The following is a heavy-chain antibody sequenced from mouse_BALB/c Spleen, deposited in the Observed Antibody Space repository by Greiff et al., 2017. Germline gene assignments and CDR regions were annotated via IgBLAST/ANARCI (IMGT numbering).Heavy chain of an antibody. J-gene: IGHJ4*01. CDR3: SRGYHRSYAMDY. Sequence: VQLQPSGAELVKPGASVKMSCKASGYTFTSYWINWVKQRPGQGLEWIGDIYPGRGITNYNEKFKSKATLTLDTSSSTAYMQLSSLTSEDSAVYYCSRGYHRSYAMDYWGQGTSVTVSS. CDR2: IYPGRGIT. D-gene: IGHD2-14*01. CDR1: GYTFTSYW. V-gene: IGHV1-55*01.